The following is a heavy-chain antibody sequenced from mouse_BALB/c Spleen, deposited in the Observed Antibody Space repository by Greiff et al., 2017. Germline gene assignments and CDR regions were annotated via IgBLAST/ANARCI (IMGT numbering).Heavy chain of an antibody. J-gene: IGHJ3*01. CDR1: GYSITSDYA. CDR3: AYGNYGVFAY. Sequence: EVKLMESGPGLVKPSQSLSLTCTVTGYSITSDYAWNWIRQFPGNKLEWMGYISYSGSTSYNPSLKSRISITRDTSKNQFFLQLNSVTTEDTATYYCAYGNYGVFAYWGQGTLVTVSA. D-gene: IGHD2-1*01. CDR2: ISYSGST. V-gene: IGHV3-2*02.